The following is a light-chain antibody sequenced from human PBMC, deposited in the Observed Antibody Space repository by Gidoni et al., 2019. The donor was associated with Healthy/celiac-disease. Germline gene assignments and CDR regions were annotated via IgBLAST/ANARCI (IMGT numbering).Light chain of an antibody. Sequence: DIQMTQSPSSLSASVGGRVTITCRASQSISSYLNWYQQKPGKAPKLLMYAASSLQSGVPSRFSGSGSGTDFTVTISSLQPEDFATYYCQQSYSTPYTFGQGTKLEIK. CDR3: QQSYSTPYT. CDR1: QSISSY. V-gene: IGKV1-39*01. CDR2: AAS. J-gene: IGKJ2*01.